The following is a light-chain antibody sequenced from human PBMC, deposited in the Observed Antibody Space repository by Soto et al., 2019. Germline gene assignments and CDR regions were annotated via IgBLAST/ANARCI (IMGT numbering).Light chain of an antibody. CDR1: SSNIGAGYD. V-gene: IGLV1-40*01. Sequence: QSVLTQPPSVSVAPGQRVTISCTGSSSNIGAGYDVHWYQQLPGTALKLFIYGNSNRPSGVPDRFSGSKSGTSASLAITGLQAEDEADYYCQSYDSSLSGSSVFGTGTKLTVL. CDR3: QSYDSSLSGSSV. J-gene: IGLJ1*01. CDR2: GNS.